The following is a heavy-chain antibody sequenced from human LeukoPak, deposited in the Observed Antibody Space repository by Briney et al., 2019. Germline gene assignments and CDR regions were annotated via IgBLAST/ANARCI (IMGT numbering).Heavy chain of an antibody. D-gene: IGHD3-10*01. J-gene: IGHJ3*02. CDR2: IYYSGST. CDR1: GGSISSYY. CDR3: AREKGLWYGDDAFDI. Sequence: IPSETLSLTCTVSGGSISSYYWSWIRQPPGKGLEWIGYIYYSGSTNYNPSLKSRVTISVDTSKNQFSLRLNSVTAADTAVYYCAREKGLWYGDDAFDIWGQGTMVIVSS. V-gene: IGHV4-59*12.